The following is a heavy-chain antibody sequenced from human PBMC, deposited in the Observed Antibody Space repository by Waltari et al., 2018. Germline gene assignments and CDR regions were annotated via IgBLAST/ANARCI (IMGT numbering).Heavy chain of an antibody. Sequence: QLQFQESGPGLVRPSETLSLTCSVSGGSLTTNNYYWTWIRQSPEKGLVWLGNFHHRGSKYYSLSFRDRLSLSVDASKSHFSLRLTSVTAADTGIYYCTKRGNSMTSFNYFDPWGPGTLATVSS. CDR3: TKRGNSMTSFNYFDP. D-gene: IGHD2-15*01. J-gene: IGHJ5*02. CDR2: FHHRGSK. V-gene: IGHV4-39*01. CDR1: GGSLTTNNYY.